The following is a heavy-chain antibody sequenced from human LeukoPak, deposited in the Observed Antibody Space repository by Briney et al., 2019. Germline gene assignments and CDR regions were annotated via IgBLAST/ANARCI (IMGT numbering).Heavy chain of an antibody. Sequence: GEALKISWKGSGYRFTTDYIGWGRQRPGKGLEGVGIIYPDDSDTTYSRSFQGQVTISVDKSITTAFLEWSRLQASNPAMYYCARHDLVSGSGSLYGMDVWGPGTTVPVSS. J-gene: IGHJ6*02. CDR2: IYPDDSDT. CDR3: ARHDLVSGSGSLYGMDV. V-gene: IGHV5-51*01. D-gene: IGHD3-10*01. CDR1: GYRFTTDY.